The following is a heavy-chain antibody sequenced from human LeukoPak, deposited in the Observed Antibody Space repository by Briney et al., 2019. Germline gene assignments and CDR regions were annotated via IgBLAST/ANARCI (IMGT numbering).Heavy chain of an antibody. J-gene: IGHJ4*02. CDR3: ARDAPLGIVGATTSEWATDY. Sequence: TPSETLSLTCAVYGGSFSGYYWSWIRQPPGKGLEWIGEINHSGSTNYNPSLKSRVTISVDTSKNQFSLKLSSVTAADTAVYYCARDAPLGIVGATTSEWATDYWGQGTLVTVSS. CDR2: INHSGST. D-gene: IGHD1-26*01. V-gene: IGHV4-34*01. CDR1: GGSFSGYY.